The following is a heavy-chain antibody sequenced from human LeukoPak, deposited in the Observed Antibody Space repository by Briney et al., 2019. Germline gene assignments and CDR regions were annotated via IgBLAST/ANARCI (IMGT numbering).Heavy chain of an antibody. CDR2: IYPSGGST. J-gene: IGHJ4*02. CDR3: ARDRGGDTAMMG. V-gene: IGHV1-46*01. Sequence: ASVKVSCEASGYTFTSYYIHWVRQAPGQGLEWMGIIYPSGGSTSYAQKFQDRVTMTTDTSTSTVCMELSNLRSEDTAVYYCARDRGGDTAMMGWGQGTLITVSS. D-gene: IGHD5-18*01. CDR1: GYTFTSYY.